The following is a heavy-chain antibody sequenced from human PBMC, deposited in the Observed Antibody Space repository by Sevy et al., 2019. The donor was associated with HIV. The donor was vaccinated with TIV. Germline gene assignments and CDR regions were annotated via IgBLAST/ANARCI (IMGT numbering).Heavy chain of an antibody. CDR2: IYSGGST. Sequence: GGSLRLSCAASEFSVTDNYMSWVRQAPGKGLEWVSTIYSGGSTFYADSVMGRFTISRDNSKNTLYLHMNSLRAEDTAVYYCAGDRYYDASGYYYYYYGLDVWGQGTTVTVSS. D-gene: IGHD3-22*01. V-gene: IGHV3-66*01. CDR1: EFSVTDNY. CDR3: AGDRYYDASGYYYYYYGLDV. J-gene: IGHJ6*02.